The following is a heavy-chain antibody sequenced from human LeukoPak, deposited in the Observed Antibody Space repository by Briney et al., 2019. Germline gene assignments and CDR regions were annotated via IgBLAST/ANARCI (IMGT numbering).Heavy chain of an antibody. CDR1: GGSISSSSYY. V-gene: IGHV4-39*07. Sequence: SETLSLTCTVSGGSISSSSYYWGWIRQPPGKGLEWIGYIYYSGITYYNPSLKSRVTISVDTSKNQFSLKLSSVTAADTAVYFCARNRVFTYWYFDLWGRGTLVTVSS. CDR2: IYYSGIT. D-gene: IGHD5/OR15-5a*01. J-gene: IGHJ2*01. CDR3: ARNRVFTYWYFDL.